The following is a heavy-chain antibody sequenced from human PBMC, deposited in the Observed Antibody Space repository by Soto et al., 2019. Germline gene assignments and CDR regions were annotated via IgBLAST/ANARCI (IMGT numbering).Heavy chain of an antibody. CDR3: ARDARGTRGFDEMDI. Sequence: DSVEVSCKASGYIFTGYHIHWVRQAPGRGLEWMGWINPNSGDTEYAQNFQGRVTMTRDTSFNLVYMGMSGLTSDDTAVYYCARDARGTRGFDEMDIWGQGTTATVSS. CDR1: GYIFTGYH. V-gene: IGHV1-2*02. CDR2: INPNSGDT. D-gene: IGHD3-9*01. J-gene: IGHJ6*02.